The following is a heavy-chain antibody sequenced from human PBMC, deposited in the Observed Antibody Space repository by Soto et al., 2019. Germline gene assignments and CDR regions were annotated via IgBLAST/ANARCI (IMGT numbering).Heavy chain of an antibody. CDR2: LSGSGSLS. D-gene: IGHD2-15*01. V-gene: IGHV3-23*01. J-gene: IGHJ4*02. CDR1: GFTFNTFA. Sequence: GGSLRLSCVVSGFTFNTFAMTWVRQAPGKGLEWVSALSGSGSLSYYADSVKGRFTVSRDNSKNTLYLQMNNLRVDETAVYFCARDRGGALDSWGQGTLVTVSS. CDR3: ARDRGGALDS.